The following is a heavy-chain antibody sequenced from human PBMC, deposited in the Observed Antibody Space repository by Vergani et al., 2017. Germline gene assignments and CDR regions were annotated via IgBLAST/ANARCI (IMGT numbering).Heavy chain of an antibody. J-gene: IGHJ4*02. V-gene: IGHV3-23*03. D-gene: IGHD1-26*01. CDR1: GFTFSSYA. CDR2: IYSGGST. Sequence: EVQLLESGGGLVQPGGSLRLSCAASGFTFSSYAMSWVRQAPGKGLEWVSVIYSGGSTYYADSVKGRFTISRDNSKNTLYLQMNSLRAEDTAVYYCARVKGVVGATAFDYWGQGTLVTVSS. CDR3: ARVKGVVGATAFDY.